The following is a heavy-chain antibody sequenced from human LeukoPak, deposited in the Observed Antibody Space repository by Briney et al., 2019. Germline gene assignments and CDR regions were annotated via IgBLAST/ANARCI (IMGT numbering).Heavy chain of an antibody. D-gene: IGHD6-13*01. J-gene: IGHJ4*02. V-gene: IGHV1-69*04. CDR3: ARDLGMTGIAAAGTTQGDY. CDR1: RGTFSSYA. CDR2: IIPILGIA. Sequence: SVKVSCKASRGTFSSYAISWVRQAPGQGLEWMGRIIPILGIANYAQKFQGRVTITADKSTSTAYMELSSLRSEDTAVYYCARDLGMTGIAAAGTTQGDYWGQGTLVTVSS.